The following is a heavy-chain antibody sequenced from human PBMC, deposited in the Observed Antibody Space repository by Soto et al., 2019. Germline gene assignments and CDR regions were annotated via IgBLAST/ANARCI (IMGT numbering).Heavy chain of an antibody. CDR2: ISVSGGT. CDR3: ARERGYGAYGNHDVDY. Sequence: EVQLLESGGDLVQPGGSLRLSCAASGFTFSSYGMTWVRQDPGKGLEWVSAISVSGGTYYADSVKGRFTISRDNSKNTVNLLMNSLRAEDTAVYYCARERGYGAYGNHDVDYWGQGTLVTVSS. CDR1: GFTFSSYG. J-gene: IGHJ4*02. V-gene: IGHV3-23*01. D-gene: IGHD5-12*01.